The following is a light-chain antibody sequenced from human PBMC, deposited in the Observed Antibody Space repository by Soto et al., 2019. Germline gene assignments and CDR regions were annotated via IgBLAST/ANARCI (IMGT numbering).Light chain of an antibody. J-gene: IGLJ2*01. Sequence: QCVLTRPASVSGSPGQSITISCTGTCSDVGGYNYVSWYQQHPGKAPKLMIYDVSNRPSGVSNRFSGSKSGNTASPTISGLQAEDEADYYCSSYTSSSTVVFGGGTKVTVL. CDR1: CSDVGGYNY. V-gene: IGLV2-14*01. CDR3: SSYTSSSTVV. CDR2: DVS.